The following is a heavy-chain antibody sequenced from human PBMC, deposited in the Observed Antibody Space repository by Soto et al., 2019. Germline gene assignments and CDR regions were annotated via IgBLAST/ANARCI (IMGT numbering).Heavy chain of an antibody. CDR1: GFTFSSYW. Sequence: EVQLVESGGGLVRPGGSLRLSCAASGFTFSSYWMHWVRQAPGKGLVWVSRMNEDGGTTDYADSVKGRFTISRDNSKNTLYLQINNLRPGDTAVYYCARDWLRRDDILTPSWNFNLWGQGTLVTAS. J-gene: IGHJ2*01. CDR3: ARDWLRRDDILTPSWNFNL. CDR2: MNEDGGTT. D-gene: IGHD3-9*01. V-gene: IGHV3-74*01.